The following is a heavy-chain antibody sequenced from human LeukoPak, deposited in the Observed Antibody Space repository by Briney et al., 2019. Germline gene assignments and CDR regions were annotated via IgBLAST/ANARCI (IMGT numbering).Heavy chain of an antibody. J-gene: IGHJ4*02. Sequence: SETLSLTCAVYGGSFSGYYWSWIRQPPGKGLEWIGEINHSGSTNYNPSLKSRVTISVDTSKNQSSLKLSSVTAADTAVYYCARGRDTAMVTYYFDYWGQGTLVTVSS. CDR2: INHSGST. D-gene: IGHD5-18*01. CDR3: ARGRDTAMVTYYFDY. CDR1: GGSFSGYY. V-gene: IGHV4-34*01.